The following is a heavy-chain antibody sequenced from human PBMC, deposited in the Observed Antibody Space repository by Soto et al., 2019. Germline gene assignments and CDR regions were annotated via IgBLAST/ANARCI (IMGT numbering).Heavy chain of an antibody. J-gene: IGHJ5*02. CDR2: IIPILGIA. CDR3: ARVVPAAIGWFDP. Sequence: SVNVSCKASGGTFSSYTISWVRQAPGQGLEWMGRIIPILGIANYAQKFQGRVTITADKSTSTAYMELSSLRSEDTAVYYCARVVPAAIGWFDPWGQGTLVTVSS. CDR1: GGTFSSYT. V-gene: IGHV1-69*02. D-gene: IGHD2-2*01.